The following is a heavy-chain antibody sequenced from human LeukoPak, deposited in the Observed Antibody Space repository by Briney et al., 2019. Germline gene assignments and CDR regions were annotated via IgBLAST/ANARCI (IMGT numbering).Heavy chain of an antibody. J-gene: IGHJ5*02. CDR3: TTYYYDSSGLGRFDP. V-gene: IGHV4-39*07. D-gene: IGHD3-22*01. CDR1: GGSVSSSSYY. CDR2: IYYSGST. Sequence: SETLSLTCSVSGGSVSSSSYYWGWIRQPPGKGLEWIASIYYSGSTYHNPSLKSRVTISVDTSKNQFSLKLSSVTAADTAVYYCTTYYYDSSGLGRFDPWGQGSLVTVSS.